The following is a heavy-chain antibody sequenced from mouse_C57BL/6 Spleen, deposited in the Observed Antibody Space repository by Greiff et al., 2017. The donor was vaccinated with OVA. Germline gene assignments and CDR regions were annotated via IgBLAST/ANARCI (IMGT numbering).Heavy chain of an antibody. CDR1: GYSFTDYN. CDR2: INPNYGTT. J-gene: IGHJ3*01. Sequence: LQESGPELVKPGASVKISCKASGYSFTDYNMNWVKQSNGKSLEWIGVINPNYGTTSYNQKFKGKATLTVDQSSSTAYMQLNSLTSEDSAVYYCARYYGSRDRAWFAYWGQGTLVTVSA. CDR3: ARYYGSRDRAWFAY. V-gene: IGHV1-39*01. D-gene: IGHD1-1*01.